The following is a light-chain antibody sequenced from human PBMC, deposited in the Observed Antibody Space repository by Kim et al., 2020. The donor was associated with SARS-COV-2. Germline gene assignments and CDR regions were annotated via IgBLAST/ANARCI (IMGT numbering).Light chain of an antibody. CDR2: DVS. CDR3: CSYSSSNTYV. V-gene: IGLV2-14*03. CDR1: SSDVGGYKS. Sequence: QSALTQPASVSGSPGQSITVSCTGSSSDVGGYKSVSWYQQHPGKAPKLMIYDVSERPSGVSNRFSGSKSGNTASLTISGFQAEDEADYYCCSYSSSNTYVFGPGTKVTVL. J-gene: IGLJ1*01.